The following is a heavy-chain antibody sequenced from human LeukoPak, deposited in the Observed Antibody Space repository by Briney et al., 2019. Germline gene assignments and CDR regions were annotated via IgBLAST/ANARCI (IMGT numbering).Heavy chain of an antibody. CDR2: IIPILGIA. CDR1: GGTFSSYA. Sequence: SVKVSCKASGGTFSSYAISWVRQAPGQGLEWMGRIIPILGIANYAQKFQGRVTITADKSTSTAYMELSSLRSEDTAVYYCARTKRPYGDYEKWFDPWGQGTLVTVSS. D-gene: IGHD4-17*01. J-gene: IGHJ5*02. CDR3: ARTKRPYGDYEKWFDP. V-gene: IGHV1-69*04.